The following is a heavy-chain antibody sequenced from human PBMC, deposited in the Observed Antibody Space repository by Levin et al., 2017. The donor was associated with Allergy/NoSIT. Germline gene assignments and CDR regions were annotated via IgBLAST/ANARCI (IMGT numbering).Heavy chain of an antibody. CDR2: IYYSGST. Sequence: PSETLSLTCTVSGGSISSGAYYWSWIRQHPGKGLEWIGYIYYSGSTYYNPSLKSRVTISVDTSKNQFSLKLTSVTAADTAVYHCARDHSGHYFDYWGQGTLVTVSS. CDR3: ARDHSGHYFDY. J-gene: IGHJ4*02. CDR1: GGSISSGAYY. V-gene: IGHV4-31*03. D-gene: IGHD2-15*01.